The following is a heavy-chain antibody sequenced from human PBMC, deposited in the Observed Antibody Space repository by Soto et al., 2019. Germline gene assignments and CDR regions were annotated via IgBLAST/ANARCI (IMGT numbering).Heavy chain of an antibody. V-gene: IGHV3-33*05. Sequence: QVQLVESGGGVVQPGTSLRRSCTASGFTFNSYGIHWVRQAPGKGLEWLALIEYNAKNRFYADSVKGRFSISRDNSRNTVYLQVNGLRAEYTAVYYCAREGDDYCSGTRCFHYYGLDVWGQGTTVIVSS. CDR1: GFTFNSYG. J-gene: IGHJ6*02. CDR3: AREGDDYCSGTRCFHYYGLDV. CDR2: IEYNAKNR. D-gene: IGHD2-15*01.